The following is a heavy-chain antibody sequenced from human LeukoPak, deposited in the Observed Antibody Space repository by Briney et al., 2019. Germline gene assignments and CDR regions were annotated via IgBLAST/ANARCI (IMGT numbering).Heavy chain of an antibody. D-gene: IGHD3-3*01. CDR3: ARVGTYYDFWSGYFPWYFDY. Sequence: SETLSLTCTVSGGSISSSSYYWGWIRQPPGKGLEWIGSIYYSGSTYYNPSLKSRVTISVDTSKNQFSLKLSSVTAADTAVYYCARVGTYYDFWSGYFPWYFDYWGQGTLVTVSS. CDR1: GGSISSSSYY. J-gene: IGHJ4*02. V-gene: IGHV4-39*07. CDR2: IYYSGST.